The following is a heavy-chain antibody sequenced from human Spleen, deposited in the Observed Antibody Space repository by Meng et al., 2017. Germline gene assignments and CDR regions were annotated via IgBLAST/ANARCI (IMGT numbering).Heavy chain of an antibody. J-gene: IGHJ4*02. CDR2: ISGDST. D-gene: IGHD5-24*01. Sequence: GESLKISCAASGFTVSSNEMSWVRQAPGKGLEWVSSISGDSTYYADSGKGRFTISRDNSKNTLYLEMKSLTVEDTAVYYCARVQGRGVNYFDFWGQGTQVTVSS. CDR1: GFTVSSNE. V-gene: IGHV3-38-3*01. CDR3: ARVQGRGVNYFDF.